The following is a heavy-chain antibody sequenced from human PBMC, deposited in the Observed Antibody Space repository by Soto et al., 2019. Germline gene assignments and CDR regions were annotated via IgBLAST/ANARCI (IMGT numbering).Heavy chain of an antibody. CDR2: IYWNDDK. CDR1: GFSLSTSGVG. V-gene: IGHV2-5*01. J-gene: IGHJ4*01. Sequence: SGPTLVNPTQTLTLTCTFSGFSLSTSGVGVGWIRQPPGKAREWLGIIYWNDDKKYSPSLRSRLGITKDTFRNQVVLTVTNVDPLDTATYYCARRRGYNWNNPAFDYWG. CDR3: ARRRGYNWNNPAFDY. D-gene: IGHD1-20*01.